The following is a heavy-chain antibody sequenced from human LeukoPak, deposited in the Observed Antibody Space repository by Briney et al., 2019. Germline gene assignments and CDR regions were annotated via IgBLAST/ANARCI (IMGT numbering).Heavy chain of an antibody. V-gene: IGHV3-30*02. CDR3: AKVAREFMGAFDI. Sequence: GGSLRLSCAASGCTFSRYGMHWVHQAPGKGLEGVACIRYDGSNKYYADSVKGRFTISRDNSKNTLYLQMNSLRAEDTAVYYCAKVAREFMGAFDIWGQETMVTVSS. J-gene: IGHJ3*02. D-gene: IGHD3-10*01. CDR2: IRYDGSNK. CDR1: GCTFSRYG.